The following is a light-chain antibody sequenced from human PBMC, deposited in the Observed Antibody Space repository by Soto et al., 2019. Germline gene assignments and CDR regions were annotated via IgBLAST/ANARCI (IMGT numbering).Light chain of an antibody. CDR3: QQYNNWPPLT. CDR1: QSVSSN. V-gene: IGKV3-15*01. CDR2: DAS. J-gene: IGKJ4*01. Sequence: EVVMTQSPGTLSVSPGERATLSCRASQSVSSNLAWYQQKPGQAPRLLICDASTRATGIPGRFSGSGSGTEFTLSISNLQSEDFAVYYCQQYNNWPPLTFGGGTKVEIK.